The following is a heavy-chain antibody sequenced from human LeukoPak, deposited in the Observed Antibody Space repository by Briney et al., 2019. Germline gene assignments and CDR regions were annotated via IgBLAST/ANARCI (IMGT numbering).Heavy chain of an antibody. CDR3: AKGASYDYFDY. D-gene: IGHD1-26*01. Sequence: ASVKVSCKASGYTFTDYYMHWVRQAPGQGREWMGWINPNSGGTNYAQTFQGRVTMTTDTSISTAYMELSRLSSDDTAVYYCAKGASYDYFDYGGQGTLVTVSS. V-gene: IGHV1-2*02. J-gene: IGHJ4*02. CDR1: GYTFTDYY. CDR2: INPNSGGT.